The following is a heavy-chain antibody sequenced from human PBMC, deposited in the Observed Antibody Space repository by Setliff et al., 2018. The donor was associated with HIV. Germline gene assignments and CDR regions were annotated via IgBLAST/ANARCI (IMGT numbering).Heavy chain of an antibody. Sequence: ASVMVSCKASGYSFSTYGISWVRQAPGQGLEWMGWISVYNGNTNYAQKLQGRVTMTTDTSTDTAYMELRSLRSDDTAVYYCARASTALTYYGMDVWGQGTTVTVS. CDR1: GYSFSTYG. CDR3: ARASTALTYYGMDV. CDR2: ISVYNGNT. J-gene: IGHJ6*02. V-gene: IGHV1-18*01.